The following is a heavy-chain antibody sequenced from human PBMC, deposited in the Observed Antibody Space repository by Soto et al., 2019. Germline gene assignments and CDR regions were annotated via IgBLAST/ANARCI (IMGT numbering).Heavy chain of an antibody. Sequence: VQLVESGGGLVKPGGSLRLSCAASGFTFSNAWMSWVRQAPGKGLEWVGRIKSKTDGGTTDYAAPVKGRFTISRDDSKNTLYLQMNSLKTEDTAVYYCTTRIAVAGTDAFDIWGQGTMVTVSS. CDR1: GFTFSNAW. V-gene: IGHV3-15*01. CDR2: IKSKTDGGTT. CDR3: TTRIAVAGTDAFDI. J-gene: IGHJ3*02. D-gene: IGHD6-19*01.